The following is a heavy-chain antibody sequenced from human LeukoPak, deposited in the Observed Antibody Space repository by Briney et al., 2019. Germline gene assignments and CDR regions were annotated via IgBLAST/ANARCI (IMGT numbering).Heavy chain of an antibody. Sequence: ASVKVSCKASGYTFTRYYMHWVRQAPGQGLEWMGIINPSGGSTSYAQKFQGRVTMTRDMSTSTVYMELSSLRFEDTAVYYCARDAKVVTAKYYYMDVWGKGTTVTISS. CDR1: GYTFTRYY. D-gene: IGHD2-21*02. V-gene: IGHV1-46*01. CDR2: INPSGGST. CDR3: ARDAKVVTAKYYYMDV. J-gene: IGHJ6*03.